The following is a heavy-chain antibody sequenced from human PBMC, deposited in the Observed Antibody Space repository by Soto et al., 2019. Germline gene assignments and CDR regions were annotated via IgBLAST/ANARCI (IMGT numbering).Heavy chain of an antibody. D-gene: IGHD2-2*01. CDR3: ARGYCTTTICDPWFDP. CDR1: GYSFTSYW. V-gene: IGHV5-51*01. J-gene: IGHJ5*02. Sequence: GESLKISCTGVGYSFTSYWIGWVRQLPGKGLEWMGIIYPGDSDTRYTPSFQGQVTISADKSITTAYLQWSSLKASDTAMYYCARGYCTTTICDPWFDPWGQGTMVTVSS. CDR2: IYPGDSDT.